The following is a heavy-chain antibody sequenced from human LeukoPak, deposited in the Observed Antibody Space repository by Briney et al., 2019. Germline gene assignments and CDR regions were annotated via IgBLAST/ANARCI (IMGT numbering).Heavy chain of an antibody. Sequence: SETLSLTCTVSGGSISSSSYYWGWIRQPPGKGLEWIGSIYYSGSTYYSPSLKSRVTISVDTSKNQFSLKLSSVTAADTALYYCARHGYYYYYGMDVWGQGTTVTVSS. CDR3: ARHGYYYYYGMDV. CDR2: IYYSGST. J-gene: IGHJ6*02. CDR1: GGSISSSSYY. V-gene: IGHV4-39*01.